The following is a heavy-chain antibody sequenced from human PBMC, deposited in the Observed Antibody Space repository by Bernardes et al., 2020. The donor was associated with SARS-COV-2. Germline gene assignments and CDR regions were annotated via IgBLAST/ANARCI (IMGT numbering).Heavy chain of an antibody. V-gene: IGHV4-31*03. CDR2: IYYSGST. Sequence: SETLSLTCTVSGGSISSGGYYWSWLRQHPGKGLEWIGYIYYSGSTYYNPSLKSRVTISVDTSKNQFSLKLSSVTAADTAVYYCARVRAGYCSSTSCYSGMGFDPWGQGTLVTVSS. CDR1: GGSISSGGYY. D-gene: IGHD2-2*01. CDR3: ARVRAGYCSSTSCYSGMGFDP. J-gene: IGHJ5*02.